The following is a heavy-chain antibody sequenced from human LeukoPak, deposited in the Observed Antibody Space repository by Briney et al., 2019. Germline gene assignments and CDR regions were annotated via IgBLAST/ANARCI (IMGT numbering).Heavy chain of an antibody. D-gene: IGHD3-22*01. CDR1: GGSISSSSYY. CDR3: ARVALGSTVSRITMIVVVKAEAFDI. Sequence: NASETLSLTCTVSGGSISSSSYYWGWIRQPLGKGLEWIGSIYYSGSTYYNPSLKSRVTISVDTSKNQFSLKLSSVTAADTAVYYCARVALGSTVSRITMIVVVKAEAFDIWGQGAMVTVSS. V-gene: IGHV4-39*07. J-gene: IGHJ3*02. CDR2: IYYSGST.